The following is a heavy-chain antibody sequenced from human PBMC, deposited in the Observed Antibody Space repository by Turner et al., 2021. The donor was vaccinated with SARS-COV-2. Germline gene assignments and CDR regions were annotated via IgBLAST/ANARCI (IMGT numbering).Heavy chain of an antibody. V-gene: IGHV3-30*18. CDR3: AKSLEIFWFGEGRDMDV. J-gene: IGHJ6*02. Sequence: QVQLVESGGGVVQPGRSLRLSCAASGFTFNNYGFHWVRQAPGKGLEWVAVISYEGSKKYYAESLKGRFTISKDSSRKTLFLQMNSLTEEDTAVYYWAKSLEIFWFGEGRDMDVWGQGTTVTVSS. D-gene: IGHD3-10*01. CDR1: GFTFNNYG. CDR2: ISYEGSKK.